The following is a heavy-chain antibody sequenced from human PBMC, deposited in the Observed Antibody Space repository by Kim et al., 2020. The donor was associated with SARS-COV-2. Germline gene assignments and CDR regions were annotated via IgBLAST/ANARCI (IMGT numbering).Heavy chain of an antibody. CDR2: ITWNSGSI. Sequence: SLRLSCAASGFTFDDYAMEWVRQAPGKGLEWVAGITWNSGSIGYADSVKGRIAISRDNAKNSLYLQMNSLRTEDTALYYCAGWSYYGMDVWGQGTTVTVSS. CDR1: GFTFDDYA. CDR3: AGWSYYGMDV. V-gene: IGHV3-9*01. D-gene: IGHD6-19*01. J-gene: IGHJ6*02.